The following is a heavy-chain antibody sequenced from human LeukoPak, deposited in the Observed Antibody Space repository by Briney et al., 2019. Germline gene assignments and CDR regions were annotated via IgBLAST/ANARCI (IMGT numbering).Heavy chain of an antibody. CDR1: GYTFTSYY. J-gene: IGHJ6*02. Sequence: ASVKVSCKASGYTFTSYYMHWVRQAPGQGLEWMGIINPSGGSTSYAQKFQGRVTMTRDTSTSTVYMELSSLRSEDTAVYYCARDRGDYDYYYYGMDVWGQGTTVTVSS. D-gene: IGHD4-17*01. CDR2: INPSGGST. V-gene: IGHV1-46*01. CDR3: ARDRGDYDYYYYGMDV.